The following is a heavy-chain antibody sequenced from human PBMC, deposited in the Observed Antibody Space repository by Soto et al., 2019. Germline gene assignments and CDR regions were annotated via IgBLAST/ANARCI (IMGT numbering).Heavy chain of an antibody. CDR2: IIPIFGTA. J-gene: IGHJ4*02. D-gene: IGHD4-4*01. V-gene: IGHV1-69*13. CDR3: ARARKWLQLYYFDY. Sequence: GASVKVSCKASGGTFSSYAISWVRQAPGQGLEWVGGIIPIFGTANYAQKFQGRVTITADESTSTAYMELSSLRSEDTAVYYCARARKWLQLYYFDYWGQGTLVTVSS. CDR1: GGTFSSYA.